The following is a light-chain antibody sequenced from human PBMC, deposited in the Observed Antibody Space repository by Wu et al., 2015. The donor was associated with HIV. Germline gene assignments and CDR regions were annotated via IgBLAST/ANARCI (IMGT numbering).Light chain of an antibody. CDR1: QSVSAY. J-gene: IGKJ1*01. CDR3: QQRSNWRQT. CDR2: DAS. V-gene: IGKV3-11*01. Sequence: EIVLTQSPAVLSLSPGERATLSCRVSQSVSAYLAWYQHKPGQPPRLLLYDASSRATGIPARFSGSGSGTDFTLTISSLEPEDFATYYCQQRSNWRQTFGQGTRVEI.